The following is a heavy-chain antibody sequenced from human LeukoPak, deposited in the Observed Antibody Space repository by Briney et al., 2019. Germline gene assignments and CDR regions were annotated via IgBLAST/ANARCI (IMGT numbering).Heavy chain of an antibody. J-gene: IGHJ4*02. D-gene: IGHD6-13*01. CDR3: ASQLAAAGISNFDF. Sequence: NTSETLSPTCTVSDDSITIYYWSWIRQPPGKGLEWIGSIFYGGSTYYNPSLKSRVTISIDTSKNQFSLKLSSVTAADTAVYYCASQLAAAGISNFDFWGQGTLVTVSS. CDR2: IFYGGST. V-gene: IGHV4-59*12. CDR1: DDSITIYY.